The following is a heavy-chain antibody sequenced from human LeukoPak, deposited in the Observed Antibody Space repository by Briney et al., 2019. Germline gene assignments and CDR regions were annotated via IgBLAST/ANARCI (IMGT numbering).Heavy chain of an antibody. D-gene: IGHD1-26*01. CDR3: TGRIVTVTEGSTTGAVEY. J-gene: IGHJ4*02. CDR1: GKRFSNCW. CDR2: IYPGDSDI. Sequence: GESLNSSWKAAGKRFSNCWIGGARQMPGKGLEWMAIIYPGDSDIIYSPSFQGQVTISADKSINTAYLQWSSLKVSDTALYDSTGRIVTVTEGSTTGAVEYCGPGALVTVSS. V-gene: IGHV5-51*01.